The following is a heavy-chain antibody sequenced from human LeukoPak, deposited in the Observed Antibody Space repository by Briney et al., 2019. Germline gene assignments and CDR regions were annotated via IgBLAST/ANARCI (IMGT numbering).Heavy chain of an antibody. V-gene: IGHV1-18*01. J-gene: IGHJ6*03. Sequence: ASVKVSCKASGYTFTSYGISWVRQAPGQGLECMGWISAYNGNTNYAQKLQGRVTMTTDTSTSTAYMELRSLRSDDTAVYYCARIKVDTAMVRALGYYYMDVWGKGTTVTIS. CDR1: GYTFTSYG. D-gene: IGHD5-18*01. CDR2: ISAYNGNT. CDR3: ARIKVDTAMVRALGYYYMDV.